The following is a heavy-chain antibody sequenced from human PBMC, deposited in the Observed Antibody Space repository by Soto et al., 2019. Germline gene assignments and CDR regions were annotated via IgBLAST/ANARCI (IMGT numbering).Heavy chain of an antibody. Sequence: SETLSLTCSVSAASITSGGYYWGWIRQHPGKGLEWIGYISYGGTTYYNPSLKSRVTISVDTSENQFSLRLSSMTAADTAVYYCARGQEYYYDSSGYYVLRYFDYWGQGTLVTVSS. CDR3: ARGQEYYYDSSGYYVLRYFDY. V-gene: IGHV4-31*03. CDR2: ISYGGTT. D-gene: IGHD3-22*01. J-gene: IGHJ4*02. CDR1: AASITSGGYY.